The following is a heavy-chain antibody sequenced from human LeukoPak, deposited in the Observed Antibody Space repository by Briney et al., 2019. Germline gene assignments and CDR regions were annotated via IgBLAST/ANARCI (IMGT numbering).Heavy chain of an antibody. D-gene: IGHD1-26*01. J-gene: IGHJ3*02. CDR1: GFTFSSYA. CDR3: AGYYGGAFDI. V-gene: IGHV3-30-3*01. Sequence: GGSLRLSCAASGFTFSSYAMHWVRQAPGKGLEWVAVISYDGSNKYYADSVKGRFTISRDNSKNTLYLQMNSLRAEDTAVYYWAGYYGGAFDIWGQGTMVTVSS. CDR2: ISYDGSNK.